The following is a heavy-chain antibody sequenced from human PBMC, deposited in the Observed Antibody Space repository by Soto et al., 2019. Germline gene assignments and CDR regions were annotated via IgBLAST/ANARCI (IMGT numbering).Heavy chain of an antibody. D-gene: IGHD1-7*01. Sequence: EVQLAESGGGLVQPGGSLRLSCAASGFTFSNYWMHWVRQVPGRGLVWVSRINPDGSSTNYADSVKGRFTMYRDNAKNMVYLEMNSLRAEDTAVYYCARDNWNSYWGQGILVNVSS. CDR2: INPDGSST. CDR1: GFTFSNYW. CDR3: ARDNWNSY. V-gene: IGHV3-74*01. J-gene: IGHJ4*02.